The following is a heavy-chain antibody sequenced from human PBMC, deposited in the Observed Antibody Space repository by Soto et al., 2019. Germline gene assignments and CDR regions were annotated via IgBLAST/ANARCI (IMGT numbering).Heavy chain of an antibody. CDR1: GFTFSSYA. V-gene: IGHV3-30-3*01. CDR2: ISYDGSNK. D-gene: IGHD2-2*01. CDR3: SREEYQPPDAFDI. J-gene: IGHJ3*02. Sequence: GGSLRLSCAASGFTFSSYAMHWVRQAPGKGLEWVAVISYDGSNKYYADSVKGRFTISRDNSKNTLYLQMNSLRAEDTAAYYCSREEYQPPDAFDIWGQGTMVTASS.